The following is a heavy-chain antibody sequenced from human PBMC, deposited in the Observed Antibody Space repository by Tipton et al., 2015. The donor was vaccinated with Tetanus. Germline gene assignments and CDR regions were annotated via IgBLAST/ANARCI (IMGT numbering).Heavy chain of an antibody. V-gene: IGHV4-31*03. CDR2: IYYSGDT. D-gene: IGHD6-6*01. CDR1: GDSISRGGFF. J-gene: IGHJ5*02. CDR3: ARDQGGGRVVRLNWLDP. Sequence: TLSLTCTVSGDSISRGGFFWDWNRPRPGKGPGWVGYIYYSGDTYYNPSLKSRVFMSVDTSQNQFSLNLSSVTAADTAVYYCARDQGGGRVVRLNWLDPWGQGTLVTVSS.